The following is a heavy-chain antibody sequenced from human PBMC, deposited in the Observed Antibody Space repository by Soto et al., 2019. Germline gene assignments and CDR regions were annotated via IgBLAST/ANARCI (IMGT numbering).Heavy chain of an antibody. D-gene: IGHD6-19*01. CDR3: AKERSSGWSFDY. Sequence: EVQLLESGGGLVQPGGSLRLSCAASGFTFSTYAMNWVRQAPGKGREWVSGISGSGDSTYYADPVKGRFTVSRDNSKNTLYLQMNSLRAEDTAVFYCAKERSSGWSFDYWGQGTLVTVSS. CDR2: ISGSGDST. CDR1: GFTFSTYA. J-gene: IGHJ4*02. V-gene: IGHV3-23*01.